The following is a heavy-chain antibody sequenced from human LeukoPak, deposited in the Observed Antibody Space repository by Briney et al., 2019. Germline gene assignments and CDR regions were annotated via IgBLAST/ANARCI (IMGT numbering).Heavy chain of an antibody. J-gene: IGHJ6*02. CDR1: GFTFSSYI. D-gene: IGHD2-2*02. Sequence: GGSLRLSCAASGFTFSSYIMNWVRQAPGKGLEWVASISSSSSYIYYADSVKGRFTISRDNAKNSLYLQMNSLRAEDTAVYYCAGDANCSSTSCYRGPGYYYGMDVWGQGTTVTVSS. CDR3: AGDANCSSTSCYRGPGYYYGMDV. CDR2: ISSSSSYI. V-gene: IGHV3-21*01.